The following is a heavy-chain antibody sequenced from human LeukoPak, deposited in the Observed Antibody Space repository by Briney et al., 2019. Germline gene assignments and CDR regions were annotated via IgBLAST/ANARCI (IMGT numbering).Heavy chain of an antibody. CDR1: GGSISSSSYY. CDR3: ARGSAVEVRGVIKGRFDY. V-gene: IGHV4-39*07. D-gene: IGHD3-10*01. Sequence: SETLSLTCTVSGGSISSSSYYWGWIRQPPGKGLEWIGSIYYSGSTYYNPSLKSRVTISVDTSKNQFSLKLSSVTAADTAVYYCARGSAVEVRGVIKGRFDYWGQGTLVTVSS. J-gene: IGHJ4*02. CDR2: IYYSGST.